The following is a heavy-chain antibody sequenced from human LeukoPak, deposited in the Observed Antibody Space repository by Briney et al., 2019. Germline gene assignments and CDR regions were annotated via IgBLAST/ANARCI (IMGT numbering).Heavy chain of an antibody. D-gene: IGHD4-17*01. J-gene: IGHJ5*02. CDR3: AMAGYGDYDWFDP. CDR1: GYSIRSGYY. V-gene: IGHV4-38-2*01. CDR2: IYHSGST. Sequence: SETLSLTCAVSGYSIRSGYYWGWIRQPPGKGLEWIGSIYHSGSTYYNPSLKSRVTISVDTSKNQFSLKLSSVTAADTAVYYCAMAGYGDYDWFDPWGQGTLVTVSS.